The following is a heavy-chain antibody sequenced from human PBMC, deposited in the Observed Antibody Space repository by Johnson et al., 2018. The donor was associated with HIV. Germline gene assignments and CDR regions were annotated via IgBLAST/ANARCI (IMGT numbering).Heavy chain of an antibody. CDR3: AKGDGSSWLSAFDI. Sequence: QVQLVESGGGVVQPGRSLRLSCAASGFMFSNYGMHWVRQAPGKGLEWVAVISYDGSNKNYADSVKGRFTISRDNSKNTLYLQMNSLRGEDTAVYYCAKGDGSSWLSAFDIWGQGTMVTVSS. CDR1: GFMFSNYG. J-gene: IGHJ3*02. D-gene: IGHD6-13*01. V-gene: IGHV3-30*18. CDR2: ISYDGSNK.